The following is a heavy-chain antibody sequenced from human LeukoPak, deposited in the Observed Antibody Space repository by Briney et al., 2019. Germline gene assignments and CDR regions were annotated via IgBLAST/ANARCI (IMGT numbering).Heavy chain of an antibody. CDR2: ICYSGST. Sequence: SETLSLTCTVSGGSISSYYWSWIRQPPGKGLEWIGHICYSGSTNYNPSLKSRVTISVDTSKNQFSLKLSSVTAADTAVYYCAGGGSYLRYYFDYWGQGTLVTVSS. D-gene: IGHD1-26*01. V-gene: IGHV4-59*08. CDR3: AGGGSYLRYYFDY. CDR1: GGSISSYY. J-gene: IGHJ4*02.